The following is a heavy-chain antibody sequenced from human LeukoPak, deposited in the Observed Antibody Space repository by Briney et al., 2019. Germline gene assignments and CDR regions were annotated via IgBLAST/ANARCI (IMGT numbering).Heavy chain of an antibody. CDR2: ISGSGGST. V-gene: IGHV3-23*01. J-gene: IGHJ4*02. D-gene: IGHD1-26*01. Sequence: SGGSLRLSCAASGFTFSKYAMSWVRQAPGKGLEWVSTISGSGGSTYYADSVKGRFTISRDNSKNTLYLQMNSLRAEDTAVYYCAKDLVGATPRRLFDYWGQGTLVTVSS. CDR3: AKDLVGATPRRLFDY. CDR1: GFTFSKYA.